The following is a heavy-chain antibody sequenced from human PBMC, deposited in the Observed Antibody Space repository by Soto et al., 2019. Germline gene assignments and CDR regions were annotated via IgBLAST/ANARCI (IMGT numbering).Heavy chain of an antibody. D-gene: IGHD3-3*01. Sequence: SETLSLTCTVSGGSISSGGYYWSWIRQHPGKGLEWIGYIYYSGSTYYNPSPKSRVTISVDTSKNQFSLKLSSVTAADTAVYYCAIARDTIFGVAGNNWFDPWGQGTLVTVSS. CDR2: IYYSGST. J-gene: IGHJ5*02. V-gene: IGHV4-31*03. CDR1: GGSISSGGYY. CDR3: AIARDTIFGVAGNNWFDP.